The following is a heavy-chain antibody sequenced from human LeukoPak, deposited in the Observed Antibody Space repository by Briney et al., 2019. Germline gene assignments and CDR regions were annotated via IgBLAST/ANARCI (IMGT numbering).Heavy chain of an antibody. J-gene: IGHJ6*04. CDR3: ARGPIYLWIYYGMDV. CDR2: IRSEAYGQTT. Sequence: GGSLRLSCTASGFSFGDHAMTWVRQAPGKGLEWVSFIRSEAYGQTTEYAASVKDRFTISRDNSKGIVYLQMNSLKTEDTAKYYCARGPIYLWIYYGMDVWGEGTTVIVSS. D-gene: IGHD3-9*01. V-gene: IGHV3-49*04. CDR1: GFSFGDHA.